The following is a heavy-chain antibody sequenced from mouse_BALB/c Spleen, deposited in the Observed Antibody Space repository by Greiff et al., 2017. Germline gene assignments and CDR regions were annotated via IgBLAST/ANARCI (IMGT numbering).Heavy chain of an antibody. J-gene: IGHJ4*01. CDR2: IWGDGST. CDR1: GFSLTSYG. V-gene: IGHV2-3*01. D-gene: IGHD1-2*01. CDR3: ASLLRLRGFRAMDY. Sequence: VQLQQSGPGLVAPSQSLSITCTVSGFSLTSYGVSWVRQPPGKGLEWLGVIWGDGSTNYHSALISRLSISKDNSKSQVFLKLNSLQTDDTATYYCASLLRLRGFRAMDYWGQGTSVTVSS.